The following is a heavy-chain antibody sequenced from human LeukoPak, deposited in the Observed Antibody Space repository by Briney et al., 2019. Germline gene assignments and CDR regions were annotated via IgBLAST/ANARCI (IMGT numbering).Heavy chain of an antibody. CDR3: AKGSSGSSYSSLNY. D-gene: IGHD2-15*01. CDR2: ISSSGSTI. J-gene: IGHJ4*02. Sequence: PGGSLRLSCAASGFTFSSREMNWVRQAPGKGLQWVSYISSSGSTIYYADSVKGRFTISRDNSKNTLCLQLNSLRAEDTAVYSCAKGSSGSSYSSLNYWGQGTLVTVSS. V-gene: IGHV3-48*03. CDR1: GFTFSSRE.